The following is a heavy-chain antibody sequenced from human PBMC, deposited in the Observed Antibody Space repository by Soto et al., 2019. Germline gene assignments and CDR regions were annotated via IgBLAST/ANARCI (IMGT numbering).Heavy chain of an antibody. J-gene: IGHJ4*01. Sequence: PSETLSLTCTVSGYSIGSGSYWAWIRQPPGKGPEWIASIYHGGTTFYNPSLKSRITISVDTSNNQFSLKLTSVTAADTAVYYCARVHVMVVAGSTFDYWGHGTLVTVPQ. CDR1: GYSIGSGSY. CDR2: IYHGGTT. D-gene: IGHD6-19*01. CDR3: ARVHVMVVAGSTFDY. V-gene: IGHV4-38-2*02.